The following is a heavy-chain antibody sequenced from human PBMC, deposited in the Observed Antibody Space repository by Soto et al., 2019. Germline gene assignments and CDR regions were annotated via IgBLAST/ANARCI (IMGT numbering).Heavy chain of an antibody. CDR3: AGEGSSWYSLNWFDP. D-gene: IGHD6-13*01. CDR1: GFTFSPFW. Sequence: GGSLRLSCAASGFTFSPFWMHWVRQVPGKGPVWVSRINSDGNSTSYADSVKGRFTISRDNAKNTLYLQMNSLRAEDTAVYYCAGEGSSWYSLNWFDPWGQGTLVTVSS. J-gene: IGHJ5*02. CDR2: INSDGNST. V-gene: IGHV3-74*01.